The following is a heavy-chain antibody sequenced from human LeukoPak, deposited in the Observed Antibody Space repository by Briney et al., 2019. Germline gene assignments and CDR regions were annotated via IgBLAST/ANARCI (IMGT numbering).Heavy chain of an antibody. J-gene: IGHJ4*02. CDR2: IDPSDSYT. D-gene: IGHD3-16*02. CDR3: ARGGRYDYVWGSYRYTY. CDR1: GYSFTSYW. V-gene: IGHV5-10-1*01. Sequence: GESLRISCKGSGYSFTSYWISWVRQMPGKGLELMGRIDPSDSYTNYSPSFQGHVTISADKSISTAYLQWSSLKASDTAMYYCARGGRYDYVWGSYRYTYWGQGTLVTVSS.